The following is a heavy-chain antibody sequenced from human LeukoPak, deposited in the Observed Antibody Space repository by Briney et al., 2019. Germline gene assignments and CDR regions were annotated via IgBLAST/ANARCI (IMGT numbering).Heavy chain of an antibody. J-gene: IGHJ5*02. CDR3: ARGDGYSNYVMNWFDP. D-gene: IGHD4-11*01. CDR2: IIPIFGTA. CDR1: GGTFSSYA. V-gene: IGHV1-69*13. Sequence: SVKVSCKASGGTFSSYAISWVRQAPGQGLEWMGGIIPIFGTANYAQKFQGRVTITADESTSTAYMELSSLRSEDTAVYYCARGDGYSNYVMNWFDPWGQGTLVTVSS.